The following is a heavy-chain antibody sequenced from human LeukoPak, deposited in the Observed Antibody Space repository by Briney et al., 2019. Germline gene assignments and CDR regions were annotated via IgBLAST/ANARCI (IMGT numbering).Heavy chain of an antibody. D-gene: IGHD1-26*01. J-gene: IGHJ4*02. Sequence: GGSLRLSCAASGFTFSSYSMNWVRQAPGKGLEWVSSISSSSSYIYYADSVKGRFTISRDNAKNSLYLQMNSLRAEDTAVYYCARDVGATYYVSDYWGQGTLVTVSS. CDR3: ARDVGATYYVSDY. CDR1: GFTFSSYS. V-gene: IGHV3-21*01. CDR2: ISSSSSYI.